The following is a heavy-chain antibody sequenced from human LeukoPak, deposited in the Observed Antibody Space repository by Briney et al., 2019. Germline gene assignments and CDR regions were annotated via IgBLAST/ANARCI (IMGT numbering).Heavy chain of an antibody. CDR2: ISSSAGSI. D-gene: IGHD5-12*01. V-gene: IGHV3-48*03. Sequence: GGSLRLSCAASRFTFSSYEMNWVRQAPGKRLEWVSYISSSAGSIYLADTVKDRFSVSRDNAKNSLYLQMTSLRAEDTGIYYCARVLLSGYDRPIDFWGQGTLVTVSS. CDR3: ARVLLSGYDRPIDF. CDR1: RFTFSSYE. J-gene: IGHJ4*02.